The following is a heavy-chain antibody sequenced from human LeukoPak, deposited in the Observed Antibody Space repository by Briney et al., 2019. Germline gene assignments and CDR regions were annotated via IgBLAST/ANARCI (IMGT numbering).Heavy chain of an antibody. CDR1: GFTFSSYG. V-gene: IGHV3-33*01. CDR3: ARDLDDGSGSYLFDY. Sequence: GGSLRLSCAASGFTFSSYGMHWVRPAPGKGLEGVAVIWYDGSNKHYADSVKGRFTISRDNSKNTLYLQMNSLRAEDTAVYYCARDLDDGSGSYLFDYWGQGTLVTVSS. J-gene: IGHJ4*02. CDR2: IWYDGSNK. D-gene: IGHD3-10*01.